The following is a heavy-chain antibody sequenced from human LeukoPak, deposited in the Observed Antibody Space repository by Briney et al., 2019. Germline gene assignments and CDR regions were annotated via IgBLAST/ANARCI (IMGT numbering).Heavy chain of an antibody. V-gene: IGHV1-2*02. CDR2: INPNNGAT. D-gene: IGHD2-15*01. CDR3: ARDVVVVVGASRSNFYFYVDV. CDR1: GYTFTGYY. Sequence: ASVKVSCKASGYTFTGYYIHWVRQAPGQGLEWMGWINPNNGATNNAQKFQGRITMTRDTSITTAYMELSSLRSDDTAIYYCARDVVVVVGASRSNFYFYVDVWGKGTTVTVSS. J-gene: IGHJ6*03.